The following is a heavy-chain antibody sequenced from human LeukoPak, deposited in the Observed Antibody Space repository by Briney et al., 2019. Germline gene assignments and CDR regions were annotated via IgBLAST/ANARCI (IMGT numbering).Heavy chain of an antibody. V-gene: IGHV4-59*03. Sequence: SETLSLTCTVSGASISSNSWSWIRQPPGKGLEWIGYIHYSGNTNYNPSLKSRVTISVDTTKNQFSLNLSSVTAADTAVYYCARGRGHSYGQYYFNYWGQGTLVTVSS. D-gene: IGHD5-18*01. CDR3: ARGRGHSYGQYYFNY. CDR2: IHYSGNT. J-gene: IGHJ4*02. CDR1: GASISSNS.